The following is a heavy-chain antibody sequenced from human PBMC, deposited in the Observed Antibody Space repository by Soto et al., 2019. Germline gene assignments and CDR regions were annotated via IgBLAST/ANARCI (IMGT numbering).Heavy chain of an antibody. V-gene: IGHV3-23*01. CDR2: ISGNGGNT. CDR1: GFTFSSYS. J-gene: IGHJ4*02. Sequence: GGSLRLSCAASGFTFSSYSMIWVRQAPGRGLEWLSAISGNGGNTYYADSVKGRFTISRDNSKNTLFLQMNTLRAEDTAVYYCAKGLGVQIVRYSDYWGQGALVTVSS. CDR3: AKGLGVQIVRYSDY. D-gene: IGHD1-26*01.